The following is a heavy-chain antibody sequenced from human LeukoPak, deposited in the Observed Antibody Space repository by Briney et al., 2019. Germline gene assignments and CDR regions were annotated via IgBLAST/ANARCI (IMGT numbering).Heavy chain of an antibody. J-gene: IGHJ4*02. CDR3: ATDRGWRTSGYYLYYFEY. Sequence: PGGSLRLSCAASGFIFTNYFMSWVRQAPGKGLEWVASIKHDGSEKYYVDSVRGRFTISRDNTMNSLYLHMSSLRAEDTAVYYCATDRGWRTSGYYLYYFEYWGQGTLVTYSS. D-gene: IGHD3-3*01. CDR2: IKHDGSEK. CDR1: GFIFTNYF. V-gene: IGHV3-7*01.